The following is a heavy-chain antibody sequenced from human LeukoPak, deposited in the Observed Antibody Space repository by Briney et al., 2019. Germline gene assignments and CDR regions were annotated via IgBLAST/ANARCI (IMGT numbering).Heavy chain of an antibody. V-gene: IGHV3-7*01. J-gene: IGHJ6*02. CDR2: IRQDGSEK. CDR3: ARVGSDPFLLPYYYYYYGMDV. CDR1: GFTFSSYW. D-gene: IGHD1-26*01. Sequence: GGSLRLSCAASGFTFSSYWMSWVRQAPGKGLEWVANIRQDGSEKYYVDSVKGRFTISRDNAKNSLYLQMNSLRAEDTAVYYCARVGSDPFLLPYYYYYYGMDVWGQGTTVTVSS.